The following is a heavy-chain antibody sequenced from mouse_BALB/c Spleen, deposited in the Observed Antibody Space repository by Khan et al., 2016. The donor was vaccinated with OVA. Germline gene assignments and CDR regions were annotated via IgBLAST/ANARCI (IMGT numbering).Heavy chain of an antibody. J-gene: IGHJ4*01. CDR1: GFSLTNYG. V-gene: IGHV2-6-1*01. D-gene: IGHD2-10*01. CDR2: IWSDGST. Sequence: QVQLKESGPGLVAPSQSLSLTCTSSGFSLTNYGVHWVRQPPGKGLEWLVVIWSDGSTTYNSALKSRLTISKDNSKSHVFLKMNSLQTDDTAVYFCARQPYYHYNIMDYWGQGTSVTVSS. CDR3: ARQPYYHYNIMDY.